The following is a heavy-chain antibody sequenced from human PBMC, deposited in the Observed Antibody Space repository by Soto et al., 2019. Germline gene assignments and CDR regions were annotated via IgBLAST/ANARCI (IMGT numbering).Heavy chain of an antibody. V-gene: IGHV1-69*06. Sequence: VASVKVSCKASGGTFSSYAISWVRQAPGQGLEWMGGIIPTFGTANYAQKFQGRVTITADKSTSTAYMELSSLRSEDTAVYYCARDQNPQYCSSTSCYIRKYYYYYYGMDVWGQGTTVTVSS. CDR1: GGTFSSYA. D-gene: IGHD2-2*02. J-gene: IGHJ6*02. CDR3: ARDQNPQYCSSTSCYIRKYYYYYYGMDV. CDR2: IIPTFGTA.